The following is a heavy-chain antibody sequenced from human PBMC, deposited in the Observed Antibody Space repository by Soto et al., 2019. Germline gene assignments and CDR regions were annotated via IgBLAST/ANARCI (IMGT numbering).Heavy chain of an antibody. V-gene: IGHV3-23*01. J-gene: IGHJ6*02. CDR2: ISGSGGGT. CDR1: GFTFISYG. CDR3: AKDSFPFGSIFGVVIMPNYYYGMDV. D-gene: IGHD3-3*01. Sequence: LRLSCAASGFTFISYGMSWYRQSPGKGLEWVSDISGSGGGTRYADSVKGRFTISRDNSKSTVFLEMNSLRVEDTAVYYCAKDSFPFGSIFGVVIMPNYYYGMDVWGQGTTVTVSS.